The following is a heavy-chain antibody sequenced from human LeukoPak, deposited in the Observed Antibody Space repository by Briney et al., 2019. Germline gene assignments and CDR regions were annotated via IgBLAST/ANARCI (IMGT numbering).Heavy chain of an antibody. V-gene: IGHV3-72*01. Sequence: GGSLRLSCAASGFTFSDHYMDWVRQAPGKGLEWVGRTGNRANSYTTEYAASVKGKFTISRDDSKNSLYLQMNSLKTEDTAVYSCAREMGGSFGYWGQGTLVTVSS. CDR3: AREMGGSFGY. J-gene: IGHJ4*02. CDR1: GFTFSDHY. CDR2: TGNRANSYTT. D-gene: IGHD1-26*01.